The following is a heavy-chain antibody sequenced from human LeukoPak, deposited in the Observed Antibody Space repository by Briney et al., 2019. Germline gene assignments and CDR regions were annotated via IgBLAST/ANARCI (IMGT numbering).Heavy chain of an antibody. V-gene: IGHV3-30*18. CDR2: ISYDGSIE. D-gene: IGHD3-10*01. CDR3: AKDLFRFGDPSTTDY. Sequence: PGGSLRLSCAASGFPFSGYAMHWVRQAPGKGLEWVAIISYDGSIEHYADSVRGRFTVSRDNSKNTVYLQMNSLRAEDTAVYYCAKDLFRFGDPSTTDYWGQGTLVTVSS. J-gene: IGHJ4*02. CDR1: GFPFSGYA.